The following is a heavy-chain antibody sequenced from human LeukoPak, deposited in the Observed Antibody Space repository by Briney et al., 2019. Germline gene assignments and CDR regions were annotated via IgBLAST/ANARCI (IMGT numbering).Heavy chain of an antibody. V-gene: IGHV3-74*01. D-gene: IGHD2-2*01. CDR2: INSDGSST. Sequence: GGSLRLSCAASGFTFSSYWMHWVRQAPGKGLVWVSRINSDGSSTTYADSVKGRFTISRDNAKNTLYLQMNSLRAEDTAVYYCARGCSSTSCPEDYWGQGTLVTVSS. CDR1: GFTFSSYW. J-gene: IGHJ4*02. CDR3: ARGCSSTSCPEDY.